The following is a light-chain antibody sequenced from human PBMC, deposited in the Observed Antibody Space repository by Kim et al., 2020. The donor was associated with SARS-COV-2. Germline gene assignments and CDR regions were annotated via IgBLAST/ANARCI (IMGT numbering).Light chain of an antibody. V-gene: IGLV2-14*03. Sequence: GLSITCSCTGTSSGVGGYNYVSWYQQHPGHAPILFIYAVSTRPSGVPIRFSVSKSANTASLSISGLQAENDADYYCSSYTSSRTWVFGGGTQLTVL. CDR1: SSGVGGYNY. CDR2: AVS. CDR3: SSYTSSRTWV. J-gene: IGLJ3*02.